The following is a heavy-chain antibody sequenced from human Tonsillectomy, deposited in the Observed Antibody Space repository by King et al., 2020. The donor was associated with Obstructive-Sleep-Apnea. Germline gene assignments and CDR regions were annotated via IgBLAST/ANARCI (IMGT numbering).Heavy chain of an antibody. D-gene: IGHD5-12*01. J-gene: IGHJ3*02. Sequence: VQLQQWGAGLLKPSETLSLTCAVYGGSFSGYYWSWIRQPPGKGLEWIGEINHSGSTNYNPSLKSRVTISVDTSKNQFSLKLSSVTAADTAVYYCARVIGRYSGYGRRAFEIWGQGTMVTVSS. V-gene: IGHV4-34*01. CDR3: ARVIGRYSGYGRRAFEI. CDR2: INHSGST. CDR1: GGSFSGYY.